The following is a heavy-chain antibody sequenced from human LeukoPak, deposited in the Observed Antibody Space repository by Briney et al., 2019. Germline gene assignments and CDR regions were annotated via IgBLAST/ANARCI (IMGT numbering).Heavy chain of an antibody. Sequence: SGTLSLTCTVSGVSISGYYWSWIRQPPGKGLEWIGYIYYSGSTNYNPSLKSRVTISVDTSKNQFSLKLSSVTAADTAVYYCARQDQSYFDYWGQGTLVTVSS. V-gene: IGHV4-59*08. CDR3: ARQDQSYFDY. D-gene: IGHD2-2*01. CDR2: IYYSGST. CDR1: GVSISGYY. J-gene: IGHJ4*02.